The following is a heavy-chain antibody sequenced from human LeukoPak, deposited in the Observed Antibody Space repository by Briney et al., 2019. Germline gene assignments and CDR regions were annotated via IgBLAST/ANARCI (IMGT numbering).Heavy chain of an antibody. CDR3: ARWGSELPDDAFDI. CDR2: IRQDGSEK. V-gene: IGHV3-7*01. J-gene: IGHJ3*02. CDR1: GFTFSRYW. Sequence: GGSLRLSCAASGFTFSRYWMSWVRQAPGKGLEWVANIRQDGSEKHYLDSVKGRITISRDNAKNSLYLQMNSLRAEDTAVYFCARWGSELPDDAFDIWGQGTMVTVSS. D-gene: IGHD6-25*01.